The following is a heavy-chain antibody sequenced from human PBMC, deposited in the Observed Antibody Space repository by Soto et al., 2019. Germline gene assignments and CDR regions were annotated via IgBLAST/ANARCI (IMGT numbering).Heavy chain of an antibody. J-gene: IGHJ6*02. V-gene: IGHV4-30-4*01. CDR1: GGSISSGDYY. D-gene: IGHD1-1*01. CDR2: IYYSGST. Sequence: KTSETLSLTCTVSGGSISSGDYYWSWIRQPPGKGLEWIGYIYYSGSTYYNPSLKSRVTISVDTSKNQFSLKLSSVTAADTAVYYCARVVHQGYYGMDVWGQGTTVTVSS. CDR3: ARVVHQGYYGMDV.